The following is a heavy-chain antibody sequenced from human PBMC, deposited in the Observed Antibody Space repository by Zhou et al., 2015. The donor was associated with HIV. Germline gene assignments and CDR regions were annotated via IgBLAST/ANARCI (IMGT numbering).Heavy chain of an antibody. V-gene: IGHV1-69*01. D-gene: IGHD1-26*01. CDR1: GGSFSNYA. J-gene: IGHJ6*02. CDR2: IIPLFGPA. CDR3: ARWRIVARRWDYGMDV. Sequence: QVQLVQSGAEVKKPGSSVKVSCKASGGSFSNYAISWVRQAPGQGLEWMGGIIPLFGPANYAKNFQDRVTITADESTSTAYMQLSSLRSEDTALYYCARWRIVARRWDYGMDVWGQGTTVSVSS.